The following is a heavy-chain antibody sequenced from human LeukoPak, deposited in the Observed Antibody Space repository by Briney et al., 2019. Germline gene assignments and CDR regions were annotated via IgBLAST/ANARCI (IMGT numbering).Heavy chain of an antibody. D-gene: IGHD4-11*01. CDR1: GFTFSSYA. Sequence: GGSLRLSCAASGFTFSSYAMSWVRQAPGKGLEWVSAISGSGGSTYYADSVKGRFTISRDNSKNTLYLQMNSLRDEDTAVYYCAKLTTVTTEFDYWGQGTLVTVSS. CDR2: ISGSGGST. J-gene: IGHJ4*02. CDR3: AKLTTVTTEFDY. V-gene: IGHV3-23*01.